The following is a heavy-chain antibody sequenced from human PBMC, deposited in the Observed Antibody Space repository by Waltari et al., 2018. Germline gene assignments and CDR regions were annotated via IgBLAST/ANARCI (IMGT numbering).Heavy chain of an antibody. CDR2: IYTSGST. V-gene: IGHV4-61*02. CDR1: GGSISSGSYY. J-gene: IGHJ4*02. D-gene: IGHD4-17*01. CDR3: ARESDDYGGNYIDY. Sequence: QVQLQESGPGLVKPSQTLSLTCTVSGGSISSGSYYWSWIRQPAGKGLEWIGRIYTSGSTNYNPSLKSRVTISVDTSKNQFSLKLSSVTAADTAVYYCARESDDYGGNYIDYWGQGTLVTVSS.